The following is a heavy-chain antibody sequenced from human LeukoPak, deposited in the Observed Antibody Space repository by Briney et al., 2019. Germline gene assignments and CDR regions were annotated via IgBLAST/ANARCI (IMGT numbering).Heavy chain of an antibody. Sequence: GGSLRLSCAASGFIFNNYSMNWVRQAPGKGLEWVSYITGSSSSIYYADSVKGRFSISRDNAKNSLYLQMNSLRAEDTALYYCARGGSNGSMIYWGQGTLVAVSS. J-gene: IGHJ4*02. D-gene: IGHD2-8*01. CDR1: GFIFNNYS. CDR2: ITGSSSSI. V-gene: IGHV3-48*01. CDR3: ARGGSNGSMIY.